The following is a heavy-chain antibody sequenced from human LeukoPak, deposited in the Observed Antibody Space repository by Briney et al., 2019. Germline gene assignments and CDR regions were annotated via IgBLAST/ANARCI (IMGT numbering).Heavy chain of an antibody. Sequence: GASVKVSCKASGYTFTGYYMHWVRQAPVQGLEWMGRINPNSGGTNYAQKFQGRVTMTRDTSISTAYMELSRMRSDDTAVYYCARYSGSYSGFDYWGQGTLVTVSS. CDR1: GYTFTGYY. V-gene: IGHV1-2*06. J-gene: IGHJ4*02. CDR3: ARYSGSYSGFDY. D-gene: IGHD1-26*01. CDR2: INPNSGGT.